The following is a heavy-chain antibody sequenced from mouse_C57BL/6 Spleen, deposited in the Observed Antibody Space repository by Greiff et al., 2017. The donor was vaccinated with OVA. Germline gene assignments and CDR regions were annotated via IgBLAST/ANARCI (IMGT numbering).Heavy chain of an antibody. CDR2: INPNNGGT. Sequence: EVQLQQSGPELVKPGASVKISCKASGYTFTDYYMNWVKQSHGKSLEWIGDINPNNGGTSYNQKFKGKATLTVDKSSSTAYMELRSLTSEDSAVYYCARSGGYDGRLLDWGQGTLVTVSA. CDR3: ARSGGYDGRLLD. J-gene: IGHJ3*01. CDR1: GYTFTDYY. D-gene: IGHD2-2*01. V-gene: IGHV1-26*01.